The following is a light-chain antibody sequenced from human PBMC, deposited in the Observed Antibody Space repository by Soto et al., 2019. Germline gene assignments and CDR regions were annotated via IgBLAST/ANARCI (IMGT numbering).Light chain of an antibody. Sequence: QSALTQPPSASGSPGQSVTISCSGINSDVEDRYISWYEQRPGQAPKLMIYAVNQRPSGVPDRFSGSRSGNTASLIVSALQTEDEGAYYCSSYAGPNFVVFGGGTKLTV. CDR3: SSYAGPNFVV. CDR2: AVN. CDR1: NSDVEDRY. V-gene: IGLV2-8*01. J-gene: IGLJ2*01.